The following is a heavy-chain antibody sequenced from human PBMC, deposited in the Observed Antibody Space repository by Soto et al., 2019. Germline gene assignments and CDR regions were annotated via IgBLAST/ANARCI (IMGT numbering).Heavy chain of an antibody. D-gene: IGHD3-10*01. CDR1: GFTFSSYA. CDR3: AKRVGTYYYGSGSYYNREYYYYGMDV. CDR2: ISGSGGST. J-gene: IGHJ6*02. V-gene: IGHV3-23*01. Sequence: GGSLRLSCAASGFTFSSYAMSWVRQAPGKGLEWVSAISGSGGSTYYADSVKGRFTISRDNSKNTLYLQMNSLRAEDTAVYYCAKRVGTYYYGSGSYYNREYYYYGMDVWGQGTTVTVSS.